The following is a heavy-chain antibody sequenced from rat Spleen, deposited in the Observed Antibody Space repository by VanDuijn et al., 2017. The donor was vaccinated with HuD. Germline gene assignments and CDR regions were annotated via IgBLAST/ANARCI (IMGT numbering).Heavy chain of an antibody. V-gene: IGHV3-3*01. Sequence: EVQLQESGPGLVKPSQSLSLTCSVTAYSITSSYGWSWIRKFPGNKLEWMGYIDGTGSTNYSPSLESRISITRDTSKNQFFLQVNSVTTEDTATYYCARWNNYAAHWGQGTLVTVSS. J-gene: IGHJ3*01. CDR2: IDGTGST. CDR3: ARWNNYAAH. D-gene: IGHD1-10*01. CDR1: AYSITSSYG.